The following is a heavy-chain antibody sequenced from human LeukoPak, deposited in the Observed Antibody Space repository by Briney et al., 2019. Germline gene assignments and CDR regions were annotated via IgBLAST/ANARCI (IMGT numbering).Heavy chain of an antibody. CDR1: GYTFTGYY. D-gene: IGHD3-22*01. CDR3: ARDYYDSSGYLRDY. CDR2: ISAYNGNT. J-gene: IGHJ4*02. Sequence: GASVKVSCKASGYTFTGYYMHWVRQAPGQGLEWMGWISAYNGNTNYAQKLQGRITMTTDTSTSTAYMDLRSLRSDDTAVYYCARDYYDSSGYLRDYWGQGTLVTVSS. V-gene: IGHV1-18*04.